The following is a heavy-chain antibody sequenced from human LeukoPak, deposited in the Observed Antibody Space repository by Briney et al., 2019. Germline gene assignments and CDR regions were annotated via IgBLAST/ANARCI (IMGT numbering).Heavy chain of an antibody. V-gene: IGHV5-10-1*01. CDR2: IVPSDPYT. CDR1: GYRFTSYW. Sequence: GESLKISCKGSGYRFTSYWISWVRQMPGKGLEWMGRIVPSDPYTNYSPSFQGHVTISADKSISTAYLPCSSLKASDTATYYCARHRDCGTVSCYPDYWGQGTLVTVSS. D-gene: IGHD2-15*01. CDR3: ARHRDCGTVSCYPDY. J-gene: IGHJ4*02.